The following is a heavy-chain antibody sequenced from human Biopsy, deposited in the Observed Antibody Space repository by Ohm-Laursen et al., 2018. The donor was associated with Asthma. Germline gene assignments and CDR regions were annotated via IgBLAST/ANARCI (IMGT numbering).Heavy chain of an antibody. CDR1: GYSLTDLS. CDR2: HDHEEGGT. V-gene: IGHV1-24*01. D-gene: IGHD4-17*01. J-gene: IGHJ4*02. CDR3: ASDFPKDYVRYNFQF. Sequence: ASVKVSRKISGYSLTDLSMHWVRQAPGQGLEWMGGHDHEEGGTVNARRFQGRVTMAEDTSTDTAYMELSSLSSDDTAVYYCASDFPKDYVRYNFQFWGQGTLVTVSS.